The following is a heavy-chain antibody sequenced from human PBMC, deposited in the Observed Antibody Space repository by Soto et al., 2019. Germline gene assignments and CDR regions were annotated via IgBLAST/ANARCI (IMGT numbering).Heavy chain of an antibody. D-gene: IGHD2-2*01. CDR1: GFTFSSYG. CDR3: AKGFLHCISPSCYGMDV. Sequence: QVQLVESGGGVVQPGRSLRLSCAASGFTFSSYGMHWVRQAPGKGLEWVAVISYDGSNKYYADSVKGRFTISRDNSKNTLYLQMNSLRAEDTAVYYCAKGFLHCISPSCYGMDVWGQGTTVTVSS. V-gene: IGHV3-30*18. CDR2: ISYDGSNK. J-gene: IGHJ6*02.